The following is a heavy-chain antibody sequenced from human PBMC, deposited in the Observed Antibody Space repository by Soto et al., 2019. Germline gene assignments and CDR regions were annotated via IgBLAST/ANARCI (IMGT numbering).Heavy chain of an antibody. D-gene: IGHD2-8*01. CDR3: GREENCSNVIFYTEFFQR. CDR1: GYIFTAYS. J-gene: IGHJ1*01. V-gene: IGHV1-46*01. CDR2: VNPSGGST. Sequence: QVKLVQSGAEAKKPGASVKVSCKASGYIFTAYSMHWVRQAPGQGLEWIGVVNPSGGSTNYAQKFQRRITMTRDTSTSTVYMDLSSLTSEHTAVYYWGREENCSNVIFYTEFFQRWGQGALVTVSS.